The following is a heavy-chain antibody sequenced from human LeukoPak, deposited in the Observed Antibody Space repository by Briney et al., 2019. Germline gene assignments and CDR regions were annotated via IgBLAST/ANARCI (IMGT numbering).Heavy chain of an antibody. CDR1: GGSISSYY. CDR2: IYYSGST. Sequence: KPSETLSLTCTVSGGSISSYYWSWIRHPPGKGLEWIGYIYYSGSTNYNPSLKSRVTISVDTSKNQFSLKLSSVTAADTAVYYCARSEIEGRSSRPNWFDPWGQGTLVTVSS. CDR3: ARSEIEGRSSRPNWFDP. D-gene: IGHD6-13*01. V-gene: IGHV4-59*01. J-gene: IGHJ5*02.